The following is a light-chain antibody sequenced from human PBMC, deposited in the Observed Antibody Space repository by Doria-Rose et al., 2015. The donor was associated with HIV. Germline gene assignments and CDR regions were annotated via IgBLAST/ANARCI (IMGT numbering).Light chain of an antibody. Sequence: DIQMTQPPSTLSASVGDRVTITCRASQSISNWLDWYQQKPGQAPKLLIYKASTLQSEVPSRFRGSGSGTEFTLTINSLQPDDFATYYCQHFDKYFSWTFGHGTKVDIK. CDR2: KAS. CDR1: QSISNW. J-gene: IGKJ1*01. V-gene: IGKV1-5*03. CDR3: QHFDKYFSWT.